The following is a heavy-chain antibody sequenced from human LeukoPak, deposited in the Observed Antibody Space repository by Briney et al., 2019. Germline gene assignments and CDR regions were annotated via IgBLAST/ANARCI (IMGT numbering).Heavy chain of an antibody. D-gene: IGHD3-9*01. CDR2: IFYSGGS. J-gene: IGHJ5*02. V-gene: IGHV4-59*08. CDR1: GGSISSYY. CDR3: ARHDILTDNWLDP. Sequence: PGTLSLTCTVSGGSISSYYWTWIRQPPGKGLEWIGYIFYSGGSNYNPSLKSRVTISVDTSKNQFSLKLSSVTAADTAVYYCARHDILTDNWLDPWGQGTLVTVSS.